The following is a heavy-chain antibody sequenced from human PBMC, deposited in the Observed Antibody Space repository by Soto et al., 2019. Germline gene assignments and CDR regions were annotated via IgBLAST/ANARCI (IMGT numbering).Heavy chain of an antibody. CDR1: GFSFSDYY. CDR3: AIDGDYYESSGYFPRDALDI. V-gene: IGHV3-11*01. D-gene: IGHD3-22*01. Sequence: QVQLVESGGGLVKPGGSLRLSCAASGFSFSDYYISWIRQAPGKGLEWISYISSSGTTISYAESVEGRFTISRDNAKNAVYLQMNSLRAEDTAVYYFAIDGDYYESSGYFPRDALDIWGRGKKVTVSP. J-gene: IGHJ3*02. CDR2: ISSSGTTI.